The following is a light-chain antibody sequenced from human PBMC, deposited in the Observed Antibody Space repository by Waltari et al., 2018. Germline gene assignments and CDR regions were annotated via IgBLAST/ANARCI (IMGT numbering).Light chain of an antibody. CDR1: QSISKY. Sequence: VLTQSPGTLSLSPGETATLSCRACQSISKYLVWYQQRPGHAPRLLIYEASTRATGVPDRFSGSGYGTDFTLTISRLEPEDFAVYYCQNHERLPATFGQGTKVEIK. CDR3: QNHERLPAT. V-gene: IGKV3-20*01. CDR2: EAS. J-gene: IGKJ1*01.